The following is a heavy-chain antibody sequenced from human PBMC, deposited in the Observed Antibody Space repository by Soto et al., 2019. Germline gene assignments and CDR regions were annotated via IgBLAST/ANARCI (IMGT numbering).Heavy chain of an antibody. Sequence: GGSLRLSCAASGFTFSSYGMHWVRQAPGKGLEWVAVISYDGSNKYYADSVKGRFTISRDNSKNTLYLQMNSLRAEDTAVYYCAKALWYIVVVRAATGVLFDYWGQRTLVIIAS. CDR2: ISYDGSNK. J-gene: IGHJ4*02. CDR1: GFTFSSYG. CDR3: AKALWYIVVVRAATGVLFDY. D-gene: IGHD2-15*01. V-gene: IGHV3-30*18.